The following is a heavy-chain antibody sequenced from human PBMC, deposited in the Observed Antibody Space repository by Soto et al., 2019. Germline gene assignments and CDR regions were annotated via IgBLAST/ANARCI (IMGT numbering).Heavy chain of an antibody. CDR3: ARGRCSATYCYSNFDS. CDR1: GGSFSGYY. D-gene: IGHD2-15*01. Sequence: QVQLQHWGAGLLKPSETLSLTCAVYGGSFSGYYWSWIRQPPGKGLEWIGEINHSGSTNYNPSLKRRVTMSEDTCKGQFSLKLSAVTAADTAVYYCARGRCSATYCYSNFDSWGQGTLVTVSS. CDR2: INHSGST. V-gene: IGHV4-34*01. J-gene: IGHJ4*02.